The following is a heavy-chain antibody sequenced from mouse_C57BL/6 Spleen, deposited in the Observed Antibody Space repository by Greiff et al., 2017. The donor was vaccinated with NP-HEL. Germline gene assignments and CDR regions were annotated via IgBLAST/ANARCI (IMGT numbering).Heavy chain of an antibody. J-gene: IGHJ4*01. CDR3: ARPRGNFAMDY. Sequence: EVQRVESGGGLVKPGGSLKLSCAASGFTFSDYGMHWVRQAPEKGLEWVAYISSGSSTIYYADTVKGRFTISRDNAKNTLFRQMTSLRSEDTAMYYCARPRGNFAMDYWGQGTSVTVSS. CDR1: GFTFSDYG. CDR2: ISSGSSTI. V-gene: IGHV5-17*01. D-gene: IGHD2-1*01.